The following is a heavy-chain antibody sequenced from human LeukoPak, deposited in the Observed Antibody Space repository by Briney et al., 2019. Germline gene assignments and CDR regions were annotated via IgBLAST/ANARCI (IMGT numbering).Heavy chain of an antibody. CDR2: ISYDGSNK. J-gene: IGHJ4*02. V-gene: IGHV3-30*18. Sequence: GGSLRLSCAVSGFTFSSYGMHWVRQAPSKGLEWVAVISYDGSNKYYAESVEGRFTISRDNSQNTLSLQMNRLRPDDTALYYCTKEGYYGSGSFPDYWGQGTLVTVSS. D-gene: IGHD3-10*01. CDR3: TKEGYYGSGSFPDY. CDR1: GFTFSSYG.